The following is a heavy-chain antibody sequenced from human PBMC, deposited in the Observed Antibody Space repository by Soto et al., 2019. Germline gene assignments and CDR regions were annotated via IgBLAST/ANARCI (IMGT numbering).Heavy chain of an antibody. CDR3: ARMGSIAAAGTRRFDP. J-gene: IGHJ5*02. CDR2: IYYSGST. V-gene: IGHV4-59*01. Sequence: AAETLSLTCAASGCSISRYYLSWVRQPPGKGLEWIGYIYYSGSTNYNPYPKSRVTISLDTSKNQSLLKLSSVTAADTAVYYCARMGSIAAAGTRRFDPWGQGTLVTVSS. D-gene: IGHD6-13*01. CDR1: GCSISRYY.